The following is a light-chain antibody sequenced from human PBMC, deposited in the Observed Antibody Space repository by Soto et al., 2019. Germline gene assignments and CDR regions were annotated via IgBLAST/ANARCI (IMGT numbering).Light chain of an antibody. V-gene: IGLV4-60*03. J-gene: IGLJ2*01. CDR1: SGHRSYI. CDR3: ETSDSNTVV. CDR2: LEGSGSY. Sequence: QAVVTQSSSASASLGSSVKLTCTLSSGHRSYIIAWYQQQPGKAPRYLMKLEGSGSYNKGSGVPDRFSGSSSGADRYLTISSLQSEDEADYYCETSDSNTVVFGGWNKLTAL.